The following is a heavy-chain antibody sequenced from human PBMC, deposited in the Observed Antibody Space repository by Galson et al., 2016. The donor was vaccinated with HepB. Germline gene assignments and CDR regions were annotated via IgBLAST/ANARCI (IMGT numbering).Heavy chain of an antibody. CDR2: IKPDGSEK. V-gene: IGHV3-7*04. J-gene: IGHJ4*01. CDR3: GGGTTWLAGV. Sequence: SLRLSCAASGFTFSSYWMTWVRQAPGKGLEWVANIKPDGSEKYSVDSVKGRFTISRDNAKNSLYLQMNSLSVEDAAVYYCGGGTTWLAGVWGHGTLVAVSS. CDR1: GFTFSSYW. D-gene: IGHD5-12*01.